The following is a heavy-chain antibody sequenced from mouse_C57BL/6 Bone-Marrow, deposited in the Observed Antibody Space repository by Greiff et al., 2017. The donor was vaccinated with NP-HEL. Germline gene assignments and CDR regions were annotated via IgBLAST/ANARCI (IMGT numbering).Heavy chain of an antibody. D-gene: IGHD2-4*01. Sequence: EVKLQQSGAELVRPGASVKLSCTASGFNIKDDYMHWVKQRPEQGLEWIGWIDPENGDTEYASKFQGKATITADTSSNTAYLQLSSLTSEDTAVYYCTTCYDYDGFYWYFDVWGTGTTVTVSS. CDR2: IDPENGDT. CDR3: TTCYDYDGFYWYFDV. J-gene: IGHJ1*03. CDR1: GFNIKDDY. V-gene: IGHV14-4*01.